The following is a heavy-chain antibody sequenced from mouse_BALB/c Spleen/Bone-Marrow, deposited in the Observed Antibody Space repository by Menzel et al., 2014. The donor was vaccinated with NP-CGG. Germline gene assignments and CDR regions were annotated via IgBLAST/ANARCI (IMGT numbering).Heavy chain of an antibody. CDR2: INPDSSTI. CDR3: ARNGDYWFAY. J-gene: IGHJ3*01. V-gene: IGHV4-1*02. Sequence: EAGGVDFSRYWMSWVRQAPGKGLEWIGEINPDSSTINYTPSLKDKFIISRDNAKNTLYLQMSKVRSEDTALYYCARNGDYWFAYWGQGTLVTVSA. D-gene: IGHD2-13*01. CDR1: GVDFSRYW.